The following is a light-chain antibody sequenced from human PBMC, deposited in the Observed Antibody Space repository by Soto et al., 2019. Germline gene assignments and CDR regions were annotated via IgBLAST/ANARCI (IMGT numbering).Light chain of an antibody. Sequence: EVVLTQSPATLSLSPGERATLSCRASLTVSNNSLACYQHKPGQSPKLLIFGSSDRATGIPDRFSGSGSGRDSGLPISRLGSEAFAVYYCQEYGSSPPYNCGQGTKLQSK. CDR2: GSS. CDR3: QEYGSSPPYN. CDR1: LTVSNNS. V-gene: IGKV3-20*01. J-gene: IGKJ2*01.